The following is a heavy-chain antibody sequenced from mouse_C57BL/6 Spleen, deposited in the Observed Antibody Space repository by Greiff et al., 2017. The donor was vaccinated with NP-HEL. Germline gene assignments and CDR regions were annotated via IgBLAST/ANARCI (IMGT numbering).Heavy chain of an antibody. CDR1: GYTFTDYY. Sequence: QVHVKQSGAELVRPGASVKLSCKASGYTFTDYYINWVKQRPGQGLEWIARIYPGSGNTYYNEKFKGKATLTAEKSSSTAYMQLSSLTSEDSAVYFCARIKTGPHYFDYWGQGTTLTVSS. CDR2: IYPGSGNT. V-gene: IGHV1-76*01. CDR3: ARIKTGPHYFDY. D-gene: IGHD4-1*01. J-gene: IGHJ2*01.